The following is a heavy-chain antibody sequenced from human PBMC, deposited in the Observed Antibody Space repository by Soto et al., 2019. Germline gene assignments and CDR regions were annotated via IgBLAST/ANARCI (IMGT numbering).Heavy chain of an antibody. D-gene: IGHD2-2*01. CDR2: IYYSGST. Sequence: PSETLSLTCTVSGGSISSGGYYWSWIRQHPGKGLEWIGYIYYSGSTYYNPSLKSRVTISVDTSKNQFSLKLSSVTAADTAVYYCARTSSTSAGFDYWGQGTLVTVSS. J-gene: IGHJ4*02. CDR1: GGSISSGGYY. V-gene: IGHV4-31*03. CDR3: ARTSSTSAGFDY.